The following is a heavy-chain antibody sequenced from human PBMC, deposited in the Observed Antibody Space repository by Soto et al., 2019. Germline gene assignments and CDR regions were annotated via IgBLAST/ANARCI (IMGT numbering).Heavy chain of an antibody. CDR1: GFTFSSYD. Sequence: GGSLRLSCAASGFTFSSYDMHWVRQATGKGLEWVSAIGTAGDTYYPGSVKGRFTISREKAKNTLILQMNSLRAEDTAVYYCARSPPYYDSSGYYSPAVWAFYGMDVWGQGTTVTVSS. J-gene: IGHJ6*02. V-gene: IGHV3-13*01. CDR2: IGTAGDT. CDR3: ARSPPYYDSSGYYSPAVWAFYGMDV. D-gene: IGHD3-22*01.